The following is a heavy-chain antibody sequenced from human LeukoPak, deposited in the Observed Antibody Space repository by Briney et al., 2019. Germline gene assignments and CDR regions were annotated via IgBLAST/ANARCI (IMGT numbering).Heavy chain of an antibody. V-gene: IGHV1-58*02. Sequence: SVKVSCKASGFTFTSSAMQWVRQARGQRLEWIGWIVVGSGNTNYAQKFQERVTITRDMSTSTAYMELSSLRSEDTAVYYCAADSLYYDSSGYYLGAFDIWGQGTMVTVSS. CDR1: GFTFTSSA. D-gene: IGHD3-22*01. CDR2: IVVGSGNT. J-gene: IGHJ3*02. CDR3: AADSLYYDSSGYYLGAFDI.